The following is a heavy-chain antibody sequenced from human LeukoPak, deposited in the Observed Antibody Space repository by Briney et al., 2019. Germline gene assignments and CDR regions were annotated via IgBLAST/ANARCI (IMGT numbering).Heavy chain of an antibody. CDR1: GYTFTGYY. Sequence: GASVKVSCKASGYTFTGYYMHWVRQAPGQGLEWMGWINPNSGGTNYAQKFQGRVTMTRDTSISTAYMELSRLRSDDTAVYYCARGRYFDWLLKYYYYYYMDVWGKGTTVTISS. J-gene: IGHJ6*03. V-gene: IGHV1-2*02. D-gene: IGHD3-9*01. CDR3: ARGRYFDWLLKYYYYYYMDV. CDR2: INPNSGGT.